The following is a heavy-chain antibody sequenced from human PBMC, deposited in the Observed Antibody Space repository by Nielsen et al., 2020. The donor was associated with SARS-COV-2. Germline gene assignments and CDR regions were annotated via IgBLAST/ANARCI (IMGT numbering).Heavy chain of an antibody. CDR3: ARLNPACFSSTSCYKKYYYYYYYMDV. J-gene: IGHJ6*03. D-gene: IGHD2-2*02. CDR2: IYYSGST. Sequence: VRQMPGKGLEWIGSIYYSGSTYYNPSLKSRVTISVDTSKNQFSLKLSSVTAADTAVYYCARLNPACFSSTSCYKKYYYYYYYMDVWGKGTTVTVSS. V-gene: IGHV4-39*01.